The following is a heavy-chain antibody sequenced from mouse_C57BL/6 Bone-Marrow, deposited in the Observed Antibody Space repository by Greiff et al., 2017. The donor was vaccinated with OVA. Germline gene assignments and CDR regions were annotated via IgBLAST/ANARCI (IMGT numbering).Heavy chain of an antibody. V-gene: IGHV5-17*01. Sequence: DVKLVESGGGLVKPGGSLKLSCAASGFTFSDYGMHWVRQAPEKGLEWVAYISSGSSTIYYADTVKGRFTISRDNAKNTLFLQMTSLRSEDTAMYYCARVVAKAMDYWGQGTSVTVSS. D-gene: IGHD1-1*01. CDR1: GFTFSDYG. CDR3: ARVVAKAMDY. CDR2: ISSGSSTI. J-gene: IGHJ4*01.